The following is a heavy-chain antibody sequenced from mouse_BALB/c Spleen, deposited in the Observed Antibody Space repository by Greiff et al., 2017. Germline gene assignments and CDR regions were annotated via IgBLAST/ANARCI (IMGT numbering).Heavy chain of an antibody. CDR2: ISSGGSYT. CDR1: GFTFSSYA. D-gene: IGHD1-2*01. Sequence: DVQLVESGGGLVKPGGSLKLSCAASGFTFSSYAMSWVRQSPEKRLEWVAEISSGGSYTYYPDTVTGRFTISRDNAKNTLYLEMSSLKSEDTAMYYCARSITTAFYFDYWGQGTTLTVSS. CDR3: ARSITTAFYFDY. J-gene: IGHJ2*01. V-gene: IGHV5-9-4*01.